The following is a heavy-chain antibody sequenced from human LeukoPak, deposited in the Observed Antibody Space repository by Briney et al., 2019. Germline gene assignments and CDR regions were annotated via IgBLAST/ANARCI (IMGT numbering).Heavy chain of an antibody. CDR3: VGYPYPPDASYI. D-gene: IGHD5-18*01. CDR2: ISNSGTIM. J-gene: IGHJ3*02. CDR1: GFTFSTYE. V-gene: IGHV3-48*03. Sequence: PGGSLRLSCAASGFTFSTYEMNWVRQAPGKGLEWVSYISNSGTIMYYADSVKGRFTISRDNAKNSLYLQMNSLRAEATAVYYCVGYPYPPDASYICGQGTMVTVSS.